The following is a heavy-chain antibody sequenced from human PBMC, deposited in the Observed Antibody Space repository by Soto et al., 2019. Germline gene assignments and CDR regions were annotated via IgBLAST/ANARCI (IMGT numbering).Heavy chain of an antibody. D-gene: IGHD3-16*01. J-gene: IGHJ6*02. CDR2: INACNGNA. CDR3: AMVDVYVTPSPQDV. Sequence: ASVKVSCKASGYRFTSYGIGWVRQAPGQGLEWMGWINACNGNANYAQNLQGRVTLTTDTSTSTAYMELRSLRSNDTAVYYCAMVDVYVTPSPQDVWGQGTTVTVSS. V-gene: IGHV1-18*01. CDR1: GYRFTSYG.